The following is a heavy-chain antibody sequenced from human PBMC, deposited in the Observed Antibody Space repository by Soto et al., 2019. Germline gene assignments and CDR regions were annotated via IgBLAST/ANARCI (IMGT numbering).Heavy chain of an antibody. V-gene: IGHV1-69*13. Sequence: ASVKVSCKASGGSFSSYPFTWVRQAPGQGLEWMGGIIPIFGSTNYAQKFQGRVTITADESTSTAYMELSSLRSEDTAVYFCAGAPPDYSDSSDYWFDNWGQGTLVIV. CDR2: IIPIFGST. J-gene: IGHJ4*02. CDR1: GGSFSSYP. CDR3: AGAPPDYSDSSDYWFDN. D-gene: IGHD3-22*01.